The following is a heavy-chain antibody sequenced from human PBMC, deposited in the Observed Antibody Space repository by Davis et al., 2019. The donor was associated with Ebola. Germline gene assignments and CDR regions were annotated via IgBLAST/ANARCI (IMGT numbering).Heavy chain of an antibody. Sequence: HSQTLSLTCDISGDSVSRNSGAWNWIRQSPSRGLEWLGRTYYTSKWFNDYAVSVKSRITVNPDTSKNQFSLQLDSVTPEDTAVYYCARGWLRSGLDYWGQGILVTVSS. V-gene: IGHV6-1*01. CDR1: GDSVSRNSGA. D-gene: IGHD3-22*01. CDR2: TYYTSKWFN. J-gene: IGHJ4*02. CDR3: ARGWLRSGLDY.